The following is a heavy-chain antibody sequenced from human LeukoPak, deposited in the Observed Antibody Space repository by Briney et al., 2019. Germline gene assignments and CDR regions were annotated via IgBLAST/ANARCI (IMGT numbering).Heavy chain of an antibody. V-gene: IGHV1-3*01. CDR1: GYTFTSYA. CDR2: INAGNGNT. Sequence: ASVKVSCKASGYTFTSYAMHWVRQAPGQRLEWMGWINAGNGNTKCSQKFQGRVTITRDTSASTAYMELSSLRSEDTAVYYCARVRRGVLLCDYWGQGTLVTVSS. CDR3: ARVRRGVLLCDY. J-gene: IGHJ4*02. D-gene: IGHD3-10*01.